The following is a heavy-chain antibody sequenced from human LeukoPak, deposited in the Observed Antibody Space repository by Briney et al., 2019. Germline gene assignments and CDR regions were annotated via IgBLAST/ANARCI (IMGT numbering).Heavy chain of an antibody. D-gene: IGHD1-1*01. V-gene: IGHV3-7*01. Sequence: GGSLRLSCAATGFTVSSNYMSWVRQAPGKGLEWVANIKQDGSEKNYVDSVKGRFTISRDNAKNSLYLQMNSLRAEDTAVYYCARDRGTTGTTWWWGQGTLVTVSS. CDR1: GFTVSSNY. J-gene: IGHJ4*02. CDR2: IKQDGSEK. CDR3: ARDRGTTGTTWW.